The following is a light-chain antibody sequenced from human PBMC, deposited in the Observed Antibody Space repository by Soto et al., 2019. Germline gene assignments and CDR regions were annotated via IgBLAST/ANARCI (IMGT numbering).Light chain of an antibody. CDR3: QRYNNWPLT. V-gene: IGKV3-11*01. CDR1: LSVGSY. CDR2: DAS. Sequence: EILLTQSPATLSLSPGERATLSCRASLSVGSYLAWYQQKPGQAPRLLIYDASNRATGIPARFSGSGSGTDFTLTISSLEPEDFAVYYCQRYNNWPLTFGGGTKVDIK. J-gene: IGKJ4*01.